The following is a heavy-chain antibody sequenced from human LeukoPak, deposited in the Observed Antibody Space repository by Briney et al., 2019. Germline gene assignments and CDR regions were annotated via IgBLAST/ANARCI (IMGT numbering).Heavy chain of an antibody. D-gene: IGHD2-15*01. CDR2: INHSGST. CDR3: AREVVVVAATYDAFDI. CDR1: GGSFSGYY. Sequence: SETLSLTCAVYGGSFSGYYWSWIRQPPGKGLEWIGEINHSGSTNYNPSLKSRVTISVDTSKNQFSLKLSSVTAADTAVYYCAREVVVVAATYDAFDIWGQETMVTVSS. V-gene: IGHV4-34*01. J-gene: IGHJ3*02.